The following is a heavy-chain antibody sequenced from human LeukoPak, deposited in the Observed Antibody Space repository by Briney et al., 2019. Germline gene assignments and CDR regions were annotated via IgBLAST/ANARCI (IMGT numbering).Heavy chain of an antibody. V-gene: IGHV1-2*02. D-gene: IGHD3-22*01. Sequence: ASVKVSCKASGYTFTGYYIHWVRQAPGQGLEWMGWINPYSGDTAYAQKFQGRVTMTRDTSINTAYMELNRLKFEDTAVYYCARGTMNLDSWGQGTLVTVSS. CDR2: INPYSGDT. J-gene: IGHJ4*02. CDR1: GYTFTGYY. CDR3: ARGTMNLDS.